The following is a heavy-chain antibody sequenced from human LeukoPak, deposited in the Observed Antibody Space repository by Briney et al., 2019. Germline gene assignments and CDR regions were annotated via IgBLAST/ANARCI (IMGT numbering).Heavy chain of an antibody. Sequence: SETLSLTCAVSGGSISSGGYYWSWIRQPPGTGLEWIGYIYYSGSTNYNPSLKSRVTISVDTSKNQFSLKLSSVTAADTAVYYCARVAILDWFDPWGQGTLVTVSS. CDR1: GGSISSGGYY. CDR2: IYYSGST. V-gene: IGHV4-61*08. J-gene: IGHJ5*02. D-gene: IGHD3-3*01. CDR3: ARVAILDWFDP.